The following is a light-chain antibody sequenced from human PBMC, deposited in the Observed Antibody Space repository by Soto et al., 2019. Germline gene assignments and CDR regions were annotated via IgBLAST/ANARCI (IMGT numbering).Light chain of an antibody. CDR1: QGISSW. J-gene: IGKJ1*01. Sequence: DIQMTQSPSTLSASVGDRVTVTCRASQGISSWLAWYQQKPGKAPKLLIYKASSLESGVPSRFSGSGSGTEFTLTISSLQPDDFATYYCQQYNSQRTFGQGTKVEIK. CDR3: QQYNSQRT. CDR2: KAS. V-gene: IGKV1-5*03.